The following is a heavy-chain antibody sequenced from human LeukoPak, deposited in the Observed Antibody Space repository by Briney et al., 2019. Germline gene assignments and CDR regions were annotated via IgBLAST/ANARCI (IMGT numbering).Heavy chain of an antibody. CDR2: INPNSGGT. CDR1: GYTFTGYY. V-gene: IGHV1-2*02. Sequence: ASVKVSCKASGYTFTGYYMHWVRQAPGQGLEWMGWINPNSGGTNYAQKFQGRVTMTRDTSISTAYMELSGLRSDDTAVYYCARNTIFGVVPDYWGQGTLVTVSS. D-gene: IGHD3-3*01. J-gene: IGHJ4*02. CDR3: ARNTIFGVVPDY.